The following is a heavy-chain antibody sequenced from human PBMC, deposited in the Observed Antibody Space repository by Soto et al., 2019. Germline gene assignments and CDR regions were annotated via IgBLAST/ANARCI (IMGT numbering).Heavy chain of an antibody. V-gene: IGHV3-21*01. D-gene: IGHD3-10*01. Sequence: EVQLVESGGGLVKPGGSLRLSCAASGLTFSSYSMNWVRQAPGKGLEWVSSISSSSSYIYYADSVKGRFTISRDNAKNSLYLQMNSLRAEDTAVYYCATYGVAFDIWGQGTMVTVSS. CDR1: GLTFSSYS. CDR2: ISSSSSYI. J-gene: IGHJ3*02. CDR3: ATYGVAFDI.